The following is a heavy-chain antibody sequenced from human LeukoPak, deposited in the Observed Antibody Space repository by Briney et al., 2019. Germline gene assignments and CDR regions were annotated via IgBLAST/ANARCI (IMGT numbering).Heavy chain of an antibody. D-gene: IGHD6-6*01. J-gene: IGHJ4*02. Sequence: GASVKVSCKASGYTFTSYYMHWVRQAPGQGLEWMGIINPSGGSTSYAQKFQGRVTMTRDTSINTAYMELSRLRSDDTAVYYCARGSSSAGGEYWGQGTLVTVSS. CDR1: GYTFTSYY. CDR3: ARGSSSAGGEY. CDR2: INPSGGST. V-gene: IGHV1-46*01.